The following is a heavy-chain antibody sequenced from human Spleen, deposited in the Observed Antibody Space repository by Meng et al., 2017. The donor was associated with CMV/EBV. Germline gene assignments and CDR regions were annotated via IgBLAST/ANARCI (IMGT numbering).Heavy chain of an antibody. V-gene: IGHV3-48*02. J-gene: IGHJ4*02. CDR1: GFTFSDAS. CDR3: ARYGSWTIVGMVRYGFEY. D-gene: IGHD3-3*01. CDR2: ISSSSSVI. Sequence: GESLKISCIASGFTFSDASMNWVRQAPGKGLEWVAYISSSSSVIWYADSVKGRFTISRDNAQNSLFLEMSSLRDADTAVYYCARYGSWTIVGMVRYGFEYWSQGSLVTVSS.